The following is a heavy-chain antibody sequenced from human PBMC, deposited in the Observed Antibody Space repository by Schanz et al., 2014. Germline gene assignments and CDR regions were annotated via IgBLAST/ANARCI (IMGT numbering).Heavy chain of an antibody. D-gene: IGHD2-21*02. CDR3: AKVQTHTLYGGNSCFDY. Sequence: EVQLEESGGGLVKPGGSLKLSCAASRLNFNNAWMHWVRQAPGKGLEWVSYISSSSSTIYYADSVKGRFTISRDNAKNSLYLQMNSLRPEDTALYYCAKVQTHTLYGGNSCFDYWGQGTMVTVSS. V-gene: IGHV3-48*04. CDR1: RLNFNNAW. CDR2: ISSSSSTI. J-gene: IGHJ4*03.